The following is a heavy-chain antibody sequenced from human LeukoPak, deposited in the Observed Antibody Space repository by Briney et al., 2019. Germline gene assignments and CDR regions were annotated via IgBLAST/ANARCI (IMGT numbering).Heavy chain of an antibody. CDR1: GFTFSSYS. CDR3: AKDQGDGYKFYDH. J-gene: IGHJ4*02. Sequence: GGSLRLSCAASGFTFSSYSMNWVRQTPGKGLEWISYISSTSSTIYFADSVKGRFTTSRDNPKNTLYLQMISLRAEDTGVYYCAKDQGDGYKFYDHWGQGTLVTVSS. CDR2: ISSTSSTI. D-gene: IGHD5-24*01. V-gene: IGHV3-48*01.